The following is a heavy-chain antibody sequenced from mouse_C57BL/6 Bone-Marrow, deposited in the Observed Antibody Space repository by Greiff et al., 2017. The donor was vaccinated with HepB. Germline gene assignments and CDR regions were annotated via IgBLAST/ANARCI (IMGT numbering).Heavy chain of an antibody. CDR3: ARKRRDYYGSSYSYYFDY. Sequence: EVKLVESVAELVRPGASVKLSCTASGFNIKNTYMHWVKQRPEQGLEWIGRIDPANGNTKYAPKFQGKATITADTSSNTAYLQLSSLTSEDTAIYYCARKRRDYYGSSYSYYFDYWGQGTTLTVSS. J-gene: IGHJ2*01. V-gene: IGHV14-3*01. CDR2: IDPANGNT. D-gene: IGHD1-1*01. CDR1: GFNIKNTY.